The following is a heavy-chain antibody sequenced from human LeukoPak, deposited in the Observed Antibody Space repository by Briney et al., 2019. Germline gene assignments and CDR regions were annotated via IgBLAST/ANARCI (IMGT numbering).Heavy chain of an antibody. CDR3: ARTVSSGWTSYYMDV. D-gene: IGHD6-19*01. V-gene: IGHV4-59*01. CDR1: GGSISSYY. Sequence: SETLSLTCTVSGGSISSYYWSWIRQPPGKGLEGIRYIYYSGSTNYNPSLKSRVTISVDTSKNQFSLKLSSVTAADTAVYYCARTVSSGWTSYYMDVWGKGTTVTVSS. J-gene: IGHJ6*03. CDR2: IYYSGST.